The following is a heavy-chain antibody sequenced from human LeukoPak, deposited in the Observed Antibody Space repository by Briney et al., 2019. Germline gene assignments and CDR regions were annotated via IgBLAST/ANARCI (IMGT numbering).Heavy chain of an antibody. CDR2: IIPIFGTA. CDR3: ARGPELERFDY. V-gene: IGHV1-69*05. CDR1: GGTFNTYT. Sequence: ASVKVSCKASGGTFNTYTITWVRQAPGQGLGWMGGIIPIFGTANYAQKFQGRVTITTDESTSTAYMELSSLRSDDTAVYYCARGPELERFDYWGQGTLVTVSS. D-gene: IGHD1-1*01. J-gene: IGHJ4*02.